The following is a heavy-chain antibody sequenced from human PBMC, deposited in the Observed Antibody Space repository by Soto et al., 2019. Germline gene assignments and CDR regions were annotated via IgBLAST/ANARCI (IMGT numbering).Heavy chain of an antibody. D-gene: IGHD3-10*01. CDR3: ARAMVRGVHYYYYGMDV. Sequence: QVQLVQSGAEVKKPGSSVKVSCKASGGTFSSYAISWVRQAPGQGLEWMGGIIPIFGTANYAQKFQGRVTITADEYTSTAYMELSSLRSEDTAVYYCARAMVRGVHYYYYGMDVWGQGTTVTVSS. J-gene: IGHJ6*02. CDR1: GGTFSSYA. CDR2: IIPIFGTA. V-gene: IGHV1-69*01.